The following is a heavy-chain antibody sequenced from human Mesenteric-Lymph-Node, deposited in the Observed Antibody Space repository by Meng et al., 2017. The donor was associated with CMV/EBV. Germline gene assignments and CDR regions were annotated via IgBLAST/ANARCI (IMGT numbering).Heavy chain of an antibody. CDR1: VSTVTGYY. D-gene: IGHD3-16*01. CDR2: INPNSGGT. Sequence: SSKPSVSTVTGYYMHWVRPAPGKGIEWRGWINPNSGGTNYAQKFQGRVTMTRDTSISTAYMELSRLRSDDTAVYYCAKGASNWFDPWGQGTLVTVSS. V-gene: IGHV1-2*02. CDR3: AKGASNWFDP. J-gene: IGHJ5*02.